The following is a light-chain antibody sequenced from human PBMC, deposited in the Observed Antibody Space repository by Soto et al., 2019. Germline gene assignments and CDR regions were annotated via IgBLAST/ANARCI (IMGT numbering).Light chain of an antibody. CDR1: QSVSSN. J-gene: IGKJ1*01. V-gene: IGKV3-15*01. CDR2: GAS. CDR3: QQYNNWPRA. Sequence: EIVMTQSPATLSVSPGERATLSCRASQSVSSNLAWYQQKPGQAPRLLIYGASTRATGIPAKVTGSESGTEFNLTISSLQSEDFALYYCQQYNNWPRAFGQGTQVEI.